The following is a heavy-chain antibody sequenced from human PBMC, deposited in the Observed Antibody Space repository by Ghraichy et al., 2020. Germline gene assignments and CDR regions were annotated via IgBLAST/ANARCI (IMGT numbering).Heavy chain of an antibody. CDR3: ARVRQAVVTNWYFDL. J-gene: IGHJ2*01. D-gene: IGHD4-23*01. Sequence: GGSLRLSCAACGFTFNNYAMHWVRQAPGKGLEWVAVISYDGSNNYYADSVKGRFTISRDNSKNTLSLQMNSLRVEDTAVYYCARVRQAVVTNWYFDLWGRGTLVTVSP. CDR1: GFTFNNYA. V-gene: IGHV3-30*04. CDR2: ISYDGSNN.